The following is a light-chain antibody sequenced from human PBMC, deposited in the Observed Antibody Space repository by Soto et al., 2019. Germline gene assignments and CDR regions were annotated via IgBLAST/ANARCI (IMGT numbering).Light chain of an antibody. CDR2: DVS. CDR3: QQYNNWPFS. J-gene: IGKJ5*01. CDR1: HGVSAY. V-gene: IGKV3-15*01. Sequence: ILLTQSPGTLSVSPGETATLSCRASHGVSAYLAWYQHKPGQAPRLLIYDVSIRATGVPARLSATGSETDFTLTISGLQSEDSAVYFCQQYNNWPFSFGQGTRLEIK.